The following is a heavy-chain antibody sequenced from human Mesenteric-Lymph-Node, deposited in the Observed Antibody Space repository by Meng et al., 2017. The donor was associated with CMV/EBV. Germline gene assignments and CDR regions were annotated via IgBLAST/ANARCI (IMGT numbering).Heavy chain of an antibody. CDR2: IRYDGSNQ. CDR3: AKDKGVLMDYAIGGYGMDV. CDR1: FGSYG. J-gene: IGHJ6*02. Sequence: FGSYGMTWFSQAPGKELEWVAFIRYDGSNQYYADSVKGRFTISRDKSRNTLNLQMNSLRTEDTAVYHCAKDKGVLMDYAIGGYGMDVWGQGTTVTVSS. V-gene: IGHV3-30*02. D-gene: IGHD2-8*01.